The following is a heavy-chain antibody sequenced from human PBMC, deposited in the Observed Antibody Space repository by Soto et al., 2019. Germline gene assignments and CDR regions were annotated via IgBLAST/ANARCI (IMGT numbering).Heavy chain of an antibody. Sequence: DTLSLTCAVSGYSISSGYYWVWIRQRPGKGLEWIGSIYHSGSTYYNPSLKSRVTISVDTSKNQFSLKLSSVTAADTAVYYCARDHTYYYDSSGKNWFDPWGQGTLVTVSS. J-gene: IGHJ5*02. V-gene: IGHV4-38-2*02. CDR1: GYSISSGYY. D-gene: IGHD3-22*01. CDR3: ARDHTYYYDSSGKNWFDP. CDR2: IYHSGST.